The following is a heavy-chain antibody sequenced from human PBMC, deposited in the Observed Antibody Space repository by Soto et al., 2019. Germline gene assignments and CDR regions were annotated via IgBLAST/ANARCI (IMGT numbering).Heavy chain of an antibody. CDR2: IWYDGSNK. J-gene: IGHJ6*02. Sequence: QPGGSLRLSCAASGFTFGSYGRHGFLRAPGKGREWVSVIWYDGSNKYYADSVKGRFTISRDNSKNTLYLQMNSLRAEDTAVYYCARDRLITDFWSGQPNYYYGMDVWGQGTTVTVSS. CDR1: GFTFGSYG. V-gene: IGHV3-33*01. D-gene: IGHD3-3*01. CDR3: ARDRLITDFWSGQPNYYYGMDV.